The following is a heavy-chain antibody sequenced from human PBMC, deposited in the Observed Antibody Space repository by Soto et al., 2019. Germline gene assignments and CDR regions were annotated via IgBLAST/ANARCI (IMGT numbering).Heavy chain of an antibody. V-gene: IGHV1-69*13. CDR3: ARGANYYDSSGYWRKAFDI. CDR2: IIPIFGTA. J-gene: IGHJ3*02. D-gene: IGHD3-22*01. CDR1: GGTFSSYA. Sequence: GPPVKVSCKASGGTFSSYAISWVRQAPGQGLEWMGGIIPIFGTANYAQKFQGRVTITADESTSTAYMELSSLRSEDTAVYYCARGANYYDSSGYWRKAFDIWGQGTMVTVSS.